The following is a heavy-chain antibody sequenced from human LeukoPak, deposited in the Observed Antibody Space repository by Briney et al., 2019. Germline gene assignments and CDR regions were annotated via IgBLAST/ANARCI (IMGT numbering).Heavy chain of an antibody. J-gene: IGHJ6*02. V-gene: IGHV3-9*01. D-gene: IGHD1-26*01. CDR3: AKDRSSGSYYYYGMDV. Sequence: GGSLRLSCAASGFTFDDYAMHWVRQAPGKGLEWVSGISWNSGSIGYADSVKGRFTISRDNAKNSLYLQMNSLRAEDTALYYCAKDRSSGSYYYYGMDVWGQGTTVTVSS. CDR1: GFTFDDYA. CDR2: ISWNSGSI.